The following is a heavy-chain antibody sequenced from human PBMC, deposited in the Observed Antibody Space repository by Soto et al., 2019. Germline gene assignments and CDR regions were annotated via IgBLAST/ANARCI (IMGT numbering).Heavy chain of an antibody. CDR3: ARGGLAYCGGDCYSH. V-gene: IGHV4-59*01. CDR1: GGSISSYY. D-gene: IGHD2-21*02. CDR2: IYYSGST. J-gene: IGHJ4*02. Sequence: QVQLQESGPGLVKPSETLSLTCTVSGGSISSYYWSWIRQPPGKGLEWIGYIYYSGSTNYNPSLKSRVTISVDTSKNQFSLKLSSVTAADTAVYYCARGGLAYCGGDCYSHWGQGTLVTVSS.